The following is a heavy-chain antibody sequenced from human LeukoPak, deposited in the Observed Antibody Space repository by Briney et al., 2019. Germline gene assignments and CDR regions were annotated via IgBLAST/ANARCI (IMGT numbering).Heavy chain of an antibody. J-gene: IGHJ6*02. V-gene: IGHV3-33*01. Sequence: GRSLRLSCAASGFTFSSYGMHWVRQAPGKGLEWVAVIWYDGSNKYYADSVKGRFTISRDNSKNTLYLQMNSLRAEDTAVYYCARDRPKPTIFGVVPWGVDVWGQGTTVTVSS. D-gene: IGHD3-3*01. CDR1: GFTFSSYG. CDR3: ARDRPKPTIFGVVPWGVDV. CDR2: IWYDGSNK.